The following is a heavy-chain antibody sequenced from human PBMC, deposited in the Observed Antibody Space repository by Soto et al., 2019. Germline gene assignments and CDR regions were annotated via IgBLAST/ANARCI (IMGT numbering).Heavy chain of an antibody. CDR1: GFTVSSNY. J-gene: IGHJ6*02. CDR3: AILGGGDYYGMDV. V-gene: IGHV3-66*01. Sequence: GGSLRLSCAASGFTVSSNYMSWVRQAPGKGLEWVSVIYSGGSTYYADSVKGRFTISRDNSKNTLYLQMNSLRAEDTAVYYCAILGGGDYYGMDVWGQGTTVTVSS. CDR2: IYSGGST. D-gene: IGHD3-16*01.